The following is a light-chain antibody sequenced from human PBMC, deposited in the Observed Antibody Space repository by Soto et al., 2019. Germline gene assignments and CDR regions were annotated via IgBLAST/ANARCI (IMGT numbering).Light chain of an antibody. J-gene: IGKJ2*01. CDR2: DAS. Sequence: EIVLTQSPATLSLSPGERATLSCRASQSVSSYLAWYQQKPAQAPRLLIYDASNRATGIPARFSGSGSGTDFTLTISSLEPEDFAVYYCQQRSSWPPTFGQGSKLEIK. CDR3: QQRSSWPPT. CDR1: QSVSSY. V-gene: IGKV3-11*01.